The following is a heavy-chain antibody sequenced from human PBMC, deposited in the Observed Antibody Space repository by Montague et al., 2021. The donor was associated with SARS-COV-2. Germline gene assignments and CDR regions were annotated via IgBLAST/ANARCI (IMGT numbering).Heavy chain of an antibody. Sequence: SETLSLTCTVSGGSITTYYWSWIRQPPGKGLEWIANVYYTGGTNYNPSLKSRVAISVDTSKTQFSLKLSSVTAADTAVYYCKGPHYDILTGPSTDVWGQGTTVTVSS. CDR2: VYYTGGT. J-gene: IGHJ6*02. D-gene: IGHD3-9*01. V-gene: IGHV4-59*12. CDR3: KGPHYDILTGPSTDV. CDR1: GGSITTYY.